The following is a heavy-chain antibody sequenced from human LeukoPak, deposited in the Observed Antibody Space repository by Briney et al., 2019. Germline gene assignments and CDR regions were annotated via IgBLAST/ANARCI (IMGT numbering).Heavy chain of an antibody. CDR1: GFTFNSYA. D-gene: IGHD6-19*01. J-gene: IGHJ4*02. Sequence: GGSLRLSCAASGFTFNSYAMSWVRQAPGRGLEWVSAISGRGDKTYYTDSVKGRFTVSRDNSKNTLYLQMNSLRDEDTAVYYCVREFDSSGWFDYWGQGTLVTVSS. V-gene: IGHV3-23*01. CDR2: ISGRGDKT. CDR3: VREFDSSGWFDY.